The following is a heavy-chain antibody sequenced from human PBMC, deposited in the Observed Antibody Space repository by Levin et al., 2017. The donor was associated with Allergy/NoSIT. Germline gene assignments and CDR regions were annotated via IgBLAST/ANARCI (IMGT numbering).Heavy chain of an antibody. V-gene: IGHV3-7*01. CDR3: AREVYYDYVWGSYRFDS. D-gene: IGHD3-16*02. CDR1: EFTFSSYW. J-gene: IGHJ4*02. Sequence: GGSLRLSCAASEFTFSSYWMSWVRQAPGKGLEWVANIKQDGTEKYYVDSVKGRFTISRDNAKKSLYLQMNSLRAEDTAVYYCAREVYYDYVWGSYRFDSWGQGTLVTVSS. CDR2: IKQDGTEK.